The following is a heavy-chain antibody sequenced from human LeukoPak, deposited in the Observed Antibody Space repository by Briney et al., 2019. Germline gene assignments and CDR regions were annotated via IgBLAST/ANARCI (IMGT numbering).Heavy chain of an antibody. D-gene: IGHD2-2*02. CDR3: ARGPYTGFDY. CDR2: IYYSGST. CDR1: GGSISSYY. Sequence: PSETLSLTCTVSGGSISSYYWSWIRQPPGKGLEWIGYIYYSGSTNYNPSLKSRVTISVDTSKNQFSLKLSSVTAADTAVYYCARGPYTGFDYWGQGTLVTVSS. V-gene: IGHV4-59*01. J-gene: IGHJ4*02.